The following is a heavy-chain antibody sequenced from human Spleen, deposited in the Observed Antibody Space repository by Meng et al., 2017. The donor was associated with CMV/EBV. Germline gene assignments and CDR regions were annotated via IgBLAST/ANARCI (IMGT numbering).Heavy chain of an antibody. J-gene: IGHJ4*02. CDR3: ARDSPAYCSGASCYGFDY. D-gene: IGHD2-15*01. CDR2: INPKSDGT. CDR1: GYTFTAHY. V-gene: IGHV1-2*02. Sequence: ASVKVSCKASGYTFTAHYIHWVRQAPGQGLEWMGWINPKSDGTHFAQKFQGRVTMTRDTSISTAFMDLNRLISDDTAIYYCARDSPAYCSGASCYGFDYWGQGTLVTVSS.